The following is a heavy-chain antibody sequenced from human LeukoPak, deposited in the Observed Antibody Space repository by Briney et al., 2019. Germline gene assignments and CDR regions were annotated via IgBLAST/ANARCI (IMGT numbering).Heavy chain of an antibody. V-gene: IGHV3-48*01. CDR2: ISSSSSTI. CDR3: ATYSSSNGREFQY. CDR1: GFTFSSYS. D-gene: IGHD2-2*01. J-gene: IGHJ1*01. Sequence: GGSLRLSCAASGFTFSSYSMNWVRQAPGKGLEWVSYISSSSSTIYYADSVKGRFTISRDNAKNSLYLQMNSLRAEDTAVYYCATYSSSNGREFQYWGQGTLVTVSS.